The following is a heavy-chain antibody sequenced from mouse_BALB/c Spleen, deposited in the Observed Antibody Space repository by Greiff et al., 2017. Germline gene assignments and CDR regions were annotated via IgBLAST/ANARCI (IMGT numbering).Heavy chain of an antibody. Sequence: DVMLVESGGGLVQPGGSLKLSCAASGFTFSSYGMSWVRQTSDKRLELVATINSNGGSTYYPDSVKGRFTISRDNAKNTLYLQLSSLKSEDTAMYYCARDSFLYYYAMDYWGQGTSVTVSS. CDR1: GFTFSSYG. V-gene: IGHV5-6-3*01. CDR2: INSNGGST. D-gene: IGHD3-1*01. CDR3: ARDSFLYYYAMDY. J-gene: IGHJ4*01.